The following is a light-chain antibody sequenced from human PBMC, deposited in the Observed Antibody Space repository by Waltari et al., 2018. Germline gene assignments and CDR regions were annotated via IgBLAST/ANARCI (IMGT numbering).Light chain of an antibody. V-gene: IGKV1-12*01. CDR1: QGISSR. J-gene: IGKJ1*01. CDR3: QQVNRFPLP. Sequence: DIKMTQAPDFGAAVVGDRGTSTCRASQGISSRLAWYQQKPGKAPKLLIYDASSLHSGVPSRFSGSGSGTDFTLTIRSLQPEDFAPCYCQQVNRFPLPFCQRTQV. CDR2: DAS.